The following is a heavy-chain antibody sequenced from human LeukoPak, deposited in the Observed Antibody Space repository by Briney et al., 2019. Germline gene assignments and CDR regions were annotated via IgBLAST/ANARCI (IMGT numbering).Heavy chain of an antibody. CDR1: GFTFSSHA. J-gene: IGHJ6*02. Sequence: PGGSLRLSCAASGFTFSSHAMNWVRQAPGKGLEWVSSVSSSGTKIFYADSVRGRFTVSRDNAGSSLYLQMNSLRAEDTAVYYCARDLLDRTGYYYGSGSQRGEGYYGMDVWGQGTTVTVSS. CDR3: ARDLLDRTGYYYGSGSQRGEGYYGMDV. V-gene: IGHV3-21*01. CDR2: VSSSGTKI. D-gene: IGHD3-10*01.